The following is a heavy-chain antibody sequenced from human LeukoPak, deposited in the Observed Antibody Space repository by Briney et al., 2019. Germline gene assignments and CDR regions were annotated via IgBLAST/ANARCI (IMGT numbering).Heavy chain of an antibody. CDR1: GFTFSSYE. CDR2: ISSSGSTI. J-gene: IGHJ4*02. CDR3: ARDLGAYYFDY. Sequence: PGGSLRLSCAASGFTFSSYEMNWVRQAPGKGLEWVSYISSSGSTIYYADSVKGRFTISRDNSKNTLYLQMNSLRAEDTAVYYCARDLGAYYFDYWGQGTLVTVSS. V-gene: IGHV3-48*03.